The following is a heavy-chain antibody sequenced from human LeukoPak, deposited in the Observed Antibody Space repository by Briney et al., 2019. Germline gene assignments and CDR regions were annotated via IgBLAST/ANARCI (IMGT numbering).Heavy chain of an antibody. V-gene: IGHV4-34*01. Sequence: SETLSLTCTVSGGSISGYYWSWIRQPPGKGLEWIGEINHSGSTNYNPSLKSRVTISVDTSKNQFSLKLSSVTAADTAVYYCARGLYYDFWSGYYGPKNWFDPWGQGTLVTVSS. J-gene: IGHJ5*02. CDR2: INHSGST. CDR3: ARGLYYDFWSGYYGPKNWFDP. CDR1: GGSISGYY. D-gene: IGHD3-3*01.